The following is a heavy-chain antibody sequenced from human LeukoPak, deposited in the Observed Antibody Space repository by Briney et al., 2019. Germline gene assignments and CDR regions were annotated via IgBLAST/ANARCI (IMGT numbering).Heavy chain of an antibody. CDR3: ARAFRARYFDL. CDR2: IYYSGST. CDR1: GGSISPYY. Sequence: SETLSLTCSVSGGSISPYYWSWIRQPPGKGLEWIGIIYYSGSTYYNPSLKGRVTISVDTSKNQFSLKLSSVTAADTAVYYCARAFRARYFDLWGRGTLVTVSS. D-gene: IGHD2/OR15-2a*01. J-gene: IGHJ2*01. V-gene: IGHV4-39*01.